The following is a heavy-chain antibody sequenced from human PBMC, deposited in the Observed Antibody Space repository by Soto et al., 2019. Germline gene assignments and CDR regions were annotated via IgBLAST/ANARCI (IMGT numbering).Heavy chain of an antibody. J-gene: IGHJ6*02. CDR3: AKELQRGMDV. CDR1: GYTFSVYH. V-gene: IGHV1-2*02. D-gene: IGHD4-4*01. Sequence: QVHLVQSGAEVKQPGASVKVSCKASGYTFSVYHMHWVRQAPGQGLEWMGWVHPNSGGTNYAQSVEGRVTMTRDTSINTAYMELSRLTYDDTAVYYCAKELQRGMDVWGQGTTVTVSS. CDR2: VHPNSGGT.